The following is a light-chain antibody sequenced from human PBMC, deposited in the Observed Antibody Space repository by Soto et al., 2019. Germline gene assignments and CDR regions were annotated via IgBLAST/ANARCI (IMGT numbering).Light chain of an antibody. Sequence: QMTESPSSQEPPVGFSCIMSCPASQSISSWLACYQQKPGKAPNLLICDASSVKSRVPTRFSGSGSGTEFTLTISILQPDYFAAYCCQRYQRPLTFGQGTKVDI. J-gene: IGKJ1*01. CDR3: QRYQRPLT. V-gene: IGKV1-5*01. CDR1: QSISSW. CDR2: DAS.